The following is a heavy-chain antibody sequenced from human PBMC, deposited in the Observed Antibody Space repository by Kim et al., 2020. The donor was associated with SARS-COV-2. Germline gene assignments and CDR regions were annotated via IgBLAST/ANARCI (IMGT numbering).Heavy chain of an antibody. D-gene: IGHD3-10*01. V-gene: IGHV1-46*01. CDR1: GYTFTSYY. CDR2: INPSGGST. Sequence: ASVKVSCKASGYTFTSYYMHWVRQAPGQGLEWMGIINPSGGSTNYAQKFQGRVTMTRDTSTSTVYMELSSLRSEDTAVYYCARDITMVRGANYYYGMDVWAQGTTVTVSS. CDR3: ARDITMVRGANYYYGMDV. J-gene: IGHJ6*02.